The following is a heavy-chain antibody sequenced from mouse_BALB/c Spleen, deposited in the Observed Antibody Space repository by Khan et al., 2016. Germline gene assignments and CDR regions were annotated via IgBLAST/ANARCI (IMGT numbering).Heavy chain of an antibody. J-gene: IGHJ1*01. V-gene: IGHV1-9*01. CDR2: ILPGSGNS. D-gene: IGHD1-1*01. CDR1: GYPFSSYW. CDR3: ARRGGNYWYFDV. Sequence: VQLKQSGAELMKPGASVKISCKAAGYPFSSYWIEWVKQRPGHGLEWIGEILPGSGNSIYNEKFKGTATFTADTSSNTAYMQLSSLTSEDSAVYYCARRGGNYWYFDVWGAGTTVTVSS.